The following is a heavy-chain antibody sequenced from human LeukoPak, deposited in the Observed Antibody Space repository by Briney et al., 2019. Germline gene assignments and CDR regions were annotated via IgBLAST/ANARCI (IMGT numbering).Heavy chain of an antibody. V-gene: IGHV1-58*01. D-gene: IGHD1-1*01. J-gene: IGHJ6*02. CDR3: AAETPGGYYYGMDV. Sequence: SVKVSCKASGFTFTSSAVQWVRQARGQRLEWIGWIVVGSGNTNYAQKFQERVTITRDMSTSTAYMELSSLRSEDTAVNYCAAETPGGYYYGMDVWGQGTTVTVSS. CDR2: IVVGSGNT. CDR1: GFTFTSSA.